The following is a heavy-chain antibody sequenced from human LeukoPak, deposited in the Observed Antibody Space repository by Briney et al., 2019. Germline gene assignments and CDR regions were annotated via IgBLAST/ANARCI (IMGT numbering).Heavy chain of an antibody. J-gene: IGHJ4*02. V-gene: IGHV4-61*01. Sequence: SETLPLTCAVSGYSISSGYYWSWIRQPPGKGREWIGYINYSGNTNYNPSLKSRVTISVDTSKNQFSLRLTSVTAADTAVFYCAREGRQDYVYFDYWGQGSLVTVSS. CDR2: INYSGNT. CDR3: AREGRQDYVYFDY. CDR1: GYSISSGYY. D-gene: IGHD4-17*01.